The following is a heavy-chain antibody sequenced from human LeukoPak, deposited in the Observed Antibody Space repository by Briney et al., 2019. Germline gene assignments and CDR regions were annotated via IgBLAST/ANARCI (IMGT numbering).Heavy chain of an antibody. Sequence: PSETLSLTCSVSNASIISSSYYWVWIRQPPGKGLEWIGEINHSGSTNYNPSLKSRVTISVDTSKNQFSLKLSSVTAADTAVYYCATRAMGNWNDGGYYFAYWGQGTLVSVSS. CDR2: INHSGST. CDR3: ATRAMGNWNDGGYYFAY. D-gene: IGHD1-1*01. CDR1: NASIISSSYY. J-gene: IGHJ4*02. V-gene: IGHV4-39*07.